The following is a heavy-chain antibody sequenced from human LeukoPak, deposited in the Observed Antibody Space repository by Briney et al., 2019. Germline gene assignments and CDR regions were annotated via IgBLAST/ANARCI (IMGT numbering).Heavy chain of an antibody. D-gene: IGHD3-22*01. CDR1: GFTFSSYA. V-gene: IGHV3-23*01. Sequence: PGGSLRLSCAASGFTFSSYAMSWVRQAPGKGLEWVSAISGSGGSTYYADSVKGRFTISRDNSKNTLYLQMNSLRAGDTAVYYCAKDAYYYDSSGYSDYWDQGTLVTVSS. J-gene: IGHJ4*02. CDR2: ISGSGGST. CDR3: AKDAYYYDSSGYSDY.